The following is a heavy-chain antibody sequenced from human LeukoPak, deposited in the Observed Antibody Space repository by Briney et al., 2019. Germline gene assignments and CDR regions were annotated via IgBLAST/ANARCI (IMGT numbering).Heavy chain of an antibody. Sequence: YPSETLSLTCAVYGGSFSGYYWSWVRQPPGKGLEWIGCIYYSGGTNYNPSLTSRVTISVDTSKNQFSLRLSSVTAADTAVYYCARSGSGWNWGQGTLVTVSS. CDR1: GGSFSGYY. D-gene: IGHD6-19*01. V-gene: IGHV4-59*01. CDR2: IYYSGGT. J-gene: IGHJ4*02. CDR3: ARSGSGWN.